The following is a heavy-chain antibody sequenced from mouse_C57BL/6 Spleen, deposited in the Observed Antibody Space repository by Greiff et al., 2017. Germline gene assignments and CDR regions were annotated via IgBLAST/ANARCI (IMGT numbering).Heavy chain of an antibody. CDR3: ASHYGSSPWYFDV. J-gene: IGHJ1*03. CDR1: GFNIKDYN. D-gene: IGHD1-1*01. Sequence: DVKLQESGAELVKPGASVKLSCTASGFNIKDYNMHWVKQRTEQGLEWIGRIDPEDGETKYAPKFQGKATITADTSSNTAYLQLSSLTSEDTAVYYCASHYGSSPWYFDVWGTGTTVTVSS. CDR2: IDPEDGET. V-gene: IGHV14-2*01.